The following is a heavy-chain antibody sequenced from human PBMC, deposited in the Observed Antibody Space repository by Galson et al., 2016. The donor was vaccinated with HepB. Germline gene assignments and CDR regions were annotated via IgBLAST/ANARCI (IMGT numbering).Heavy chain of an antibody. CDR1: GFTFSSYA. V-gene: IGHV3-30-3*01. J-gene: IGHJ4*02. D-gene: IGHD4-23*01. CDR2: ISYDGSNN. CDR3: ARDYYGGNSVVCAY. Sequence: SLRLSCAASGFTFSSYAMYWVRPAPGKGLEWVAVISYDGSNNYYEDSVKGRLTISRDNSKNTLYLQINSLRAEDTAVYYCARDYYGGNSVVCAYWGQGTLVTVSS.